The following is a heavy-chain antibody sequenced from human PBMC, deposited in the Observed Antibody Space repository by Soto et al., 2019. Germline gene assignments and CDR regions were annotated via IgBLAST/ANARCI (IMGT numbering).Heavy chain of an antibody. CDR1: VGSLVSYY. J-gene: IGHJ6*02. CDR3: ARDGDGRMTTNPYYYNGMDV. D-gene: IGHD4-4*01. V-gene: IGHV4-59*01. Sequence: SETLSLTCTSSVGSLVSYYWRWIRQPPGKGLEWIGYVFYTGRANYNASLKSRVSISLDTSNYQFSLKLSSVTAADTAVYYCARDGDGRMTTNPYYYNGMDVWGPGTTVTVSS. CDR2: VFYTGRA.